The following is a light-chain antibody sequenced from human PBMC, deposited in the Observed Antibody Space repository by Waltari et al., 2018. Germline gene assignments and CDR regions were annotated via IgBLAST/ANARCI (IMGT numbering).Light chain of an antibody. CDR2: KAS. J-gene: IGKJ4*01. CDR3: HQYHSYSLT. Sequence: DIQMTQSPSTLSASVGDRVTITCRASQSISSWLAWYQQKPGKAPKLLIYKASTLESGVPSRFSGSGSGTEFTLTISSLQPDDFATYYCHQYHSYSLTFGGGTKVEIK. V-gene: IGKV1-5*03. CDR1: QSISSW.